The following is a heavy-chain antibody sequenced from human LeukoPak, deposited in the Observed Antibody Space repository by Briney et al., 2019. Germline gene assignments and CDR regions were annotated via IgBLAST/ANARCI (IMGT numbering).Heavy chain of an antibody. Sequence: SVKVSCKASGGTFSSYAISWVRQAPGQGLEWMGGIIPIFGTANYAQKFQGRVTINADKSTSTAYMELSSLRSEDTAVYYCARDPDCGADCYSFDYWGQGTLVTVSS. CDR3: ARDPDCGADCYSFDY. J-gene: IGHJ4*02. D-gene: IGHD2-21*02. V-gene: IGHV1-69*06. CDR2: IIPIFGTA. CDR1: GGTFSSYA.